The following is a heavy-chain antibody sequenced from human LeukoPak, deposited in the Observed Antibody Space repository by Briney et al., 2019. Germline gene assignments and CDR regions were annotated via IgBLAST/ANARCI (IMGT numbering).Heavy chain of an antibody. D-gene: IGHD3-16*02. CDR3: ASSIYDFLWGTYRSIHFDS. J-gene: IGHJ4*02. CDR1: GFTFSSYW. CDR2: INQHGSEK. V-gene: IGHV3-7*01. Sequence: PGGSLRLSCAASGFTFSSYWMSWVRQAPGKGLEWVASINQHGSEKSYVDSVRGRFTISRDNANNSVYLQMNSLRAEETAVYYCASSIYDFLWGTYRSIHFDSWGQGTLVTVSS.